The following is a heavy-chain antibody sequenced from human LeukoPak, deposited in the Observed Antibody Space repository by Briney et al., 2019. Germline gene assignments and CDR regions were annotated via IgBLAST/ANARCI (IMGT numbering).Heavy chain of an antibody. CDR2: ISNSGGST. CDR1: GFTFSSYA. D-gene: IGHD1-1*01. J-gene: IGHJ4*02. Sequence: PGGCLRLSCAASGFTFSSYAMTSVRQAPGKGLEWVSTISNSGGSTYYAGSVRGRFPISRDNPKNTLYLQLNSQRAKATAVYYCPNRPGTHSYYFDYWGQGTLVTVSS. CDR3: PNRPGTHSYYFDY. V-gene: IGHV3-23*01.